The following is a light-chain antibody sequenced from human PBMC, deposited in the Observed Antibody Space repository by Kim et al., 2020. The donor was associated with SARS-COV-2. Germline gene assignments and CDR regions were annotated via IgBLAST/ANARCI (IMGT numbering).Light chain of an antibody. CDR1: QTVSRN. J-gene: IGKJ1*01. Sequence: SPGGRAALACRASQTVSRNLAWYQQKPGQAPRLLIYGASTRATGIPARFSGSGSETEFTLTISSLQSEDFAVYYCQHYNNWPPWTFGQGTKVDIK. V-gene: IGKV3-15*01. CDR2: GAS. CDR3: QHYNNWPPWT.